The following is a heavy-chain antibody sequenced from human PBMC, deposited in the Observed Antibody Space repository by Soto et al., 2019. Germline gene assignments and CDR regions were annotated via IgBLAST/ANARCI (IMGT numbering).Heavy chain of an antibody. CDR1: GFTFGSYA. CDR3: AKDPQSSDWSYKWFAP. CDR2: INDSGDNT. D-gene: IGHD6-13*01. J-gene: IGHJ5*02. V-gene: IGHV3-23*01. Sequence: GGSLRLSCAASGFTFGSYAMSWVRQAPGKGLEWVSTINDSGDNTYYADSVKGRFTISRDNSKNTLYLQMNSLRAEDTAVYYRAKDPQSSDWSYKWFAPWGKGTLVTVSS.